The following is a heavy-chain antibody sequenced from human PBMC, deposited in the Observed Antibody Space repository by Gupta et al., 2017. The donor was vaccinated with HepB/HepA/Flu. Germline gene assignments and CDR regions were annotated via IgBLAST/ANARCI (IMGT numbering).Heavy chain of an antibody. V-gene: IGHV3-23*01. CDR1: GFTFSSYA. CDR3: ANHGVFIVATSHLDY. J-gene: IGHJ4*02. CDR2: ISGSGGST. D-gene: IGHD5-12*01. Sequence: EVQLLESGGGLVQPGGSLRLSCAASGFTFSSYAMSWVRQAPGKGLEWVSAISGSGGSTYYADSVKGRFTISRDNSKNTLYLQMNSLRAEDTAVYYCANHGVFIVATSHLDYWGQGTLVTVSS.